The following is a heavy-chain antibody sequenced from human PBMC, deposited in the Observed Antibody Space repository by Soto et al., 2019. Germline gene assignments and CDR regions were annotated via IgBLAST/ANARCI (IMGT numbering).Heavy chain of an antibody. D-gene: IGHD6-13*01. CDR1: GFTFSSYS. CDR2: ISSSSSYI. CDR3: ARHQGPAAGNYGMDV. J-gene: IGHJ6*02. V-gene: IGHV3-21*02. Sequence: EVQLVASGGGLVKPGGSLRLSCAASGFTFSSYSMNWVRQAPGKGLEWVAYISSSSSYIYYADSVKGRFTISRDKAKNSLFLQMSGLRAEGTALYYCARHQGPAAGNYGMDVWGRGTTGTVS.